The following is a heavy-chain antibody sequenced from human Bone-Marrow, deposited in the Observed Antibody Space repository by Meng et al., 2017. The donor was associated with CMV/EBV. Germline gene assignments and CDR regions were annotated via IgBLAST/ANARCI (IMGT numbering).Heavy chain of an antibody. CDR3: AKGVASNWGYLDYYYDSMDF. D-gene: IGHD7-27*01. CDR1: GFTFSSYE. J-gene: IGHJ6*02. Sequence: GESLKISCAASGFTFSSYEMNWVRQAPGKGLEWVSYISSSGSTIYYADSVKGRFTISRDNAKNSLYLQMNSQRAEDTAVNYFAKGVASNWGYLDYYYDSMDFWGQGTTVTVSS. V-gene: IGHV3-48*03. CDR2: ISSSGSTI.